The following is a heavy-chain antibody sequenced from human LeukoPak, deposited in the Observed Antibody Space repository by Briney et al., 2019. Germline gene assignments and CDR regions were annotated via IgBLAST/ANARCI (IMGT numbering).Heavy chain of an antibody. CDR1: GFTFSSYA. V-gene: IGHV3-23*01. D-gene: IGHD1-1*01. Sequence: PGGSLRLSCAASGFTFSSYAMSWVRQAPGQGLEWVSAISGSGSHANYAESVKGRFTISRDNSKNTLYLQMHSLIAADTAVYYCGSGPVGTTVPWGQGTLVTVSS. J-gene: IGHJ5*02. CDR3: GSGPVGTTVP. CDR2: ISGSGSHA.